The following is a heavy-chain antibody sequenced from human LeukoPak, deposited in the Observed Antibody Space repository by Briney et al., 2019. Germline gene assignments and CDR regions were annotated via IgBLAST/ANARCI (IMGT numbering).Heavy chain of an antibody. CDR3: TRADTVVVVPDF. CDR1: GFTFSSYW. Sequence: PGGSLRLYCAASGFTFSSYWMHWVRQAPGKGPVWVSRVNSDGSSTNYADSVKGRFTISRDNARNTLYLQMNSLRAEDTALYYCTRADTVVVVPDFWGQGTLVTVSS. V-gene: IGHV3-74*01. CDR2: VNSDGSST. J-gene: IGHJ4*02. D-gene: IGHD2-15*01.